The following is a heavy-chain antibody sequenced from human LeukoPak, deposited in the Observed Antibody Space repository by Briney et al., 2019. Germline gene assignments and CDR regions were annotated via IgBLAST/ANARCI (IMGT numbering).Heavy chain of an antibody. CDR2: ISAYNGNT. CDR3: ARDNSVGDYAWWFDP. D-gene: IGHD1-26*01. CDR1: GYTFTSYG. Sequence: GASVKVSCKASGYTFTSYGISWVRQAPEQGLEWMGWISAYNGNTNYAQKFRGRVTMTRDLSTSTDYMELSSLRSDDTAVYFCARDNSVGDYAWWFDPWGQGTLVTVSS. J-gene: IGHJ5*02. V-gene: IGHV1-18*01.